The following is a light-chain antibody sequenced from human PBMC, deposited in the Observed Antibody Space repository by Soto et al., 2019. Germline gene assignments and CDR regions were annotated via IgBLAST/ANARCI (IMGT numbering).Light chain of an antibody. Sequence: DIVMTQSPFSLPVTVGDRASISCRSSQSLIHSNGYRYVECYLQKPEQPQQLLIYLGCNRASGVPDRFSGSGSGTDFTLNISGVEAEDVGVYYCMQAIQIPITFGQGTRLEIK. CDR2: LGC. CDR3: MQAIQIPIT. J-gene: IGKJ5*01. CDR1: QSLIHSNGYRY. V-gene: IGKV2-28*01.